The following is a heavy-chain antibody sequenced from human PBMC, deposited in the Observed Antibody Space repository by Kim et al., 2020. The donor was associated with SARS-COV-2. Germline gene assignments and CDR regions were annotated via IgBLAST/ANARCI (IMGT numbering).Heavy chain of an antibody. J-gene: IGHJ6*03. V-gene: IGHV3-15*01. D-gene: IGHD2-2*01. CDR3: TTDVVVPAAIRRARGYMDV. Sequence: RFTISRDDSKNTLYLQMNSLKTEDTAVYYCTTDVVVPAAIRRARGYMDVWGKGTTVTVSS.